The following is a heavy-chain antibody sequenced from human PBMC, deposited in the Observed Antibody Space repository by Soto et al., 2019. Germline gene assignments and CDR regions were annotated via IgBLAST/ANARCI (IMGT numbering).Heavy chain of an antibody. CDR2: IVVGSGNT. D-gene: IGHD3-16*01. J-gene: IGHJ6*02. CDR3: AAIGGPYYYYGMDA. V-gene: IGHV1-58*01. CDR1: GFTFTSSA. Sequence: ASVKVSCKASGFTFTSSAVQWVRQARGQRLEWIGWIVVGSGNTNYAQKFQERVTITRDMSTSTAYMELSSLRSEDTAVCYCAAIGGPYYYYGMDAWGQGTTVTVSS.